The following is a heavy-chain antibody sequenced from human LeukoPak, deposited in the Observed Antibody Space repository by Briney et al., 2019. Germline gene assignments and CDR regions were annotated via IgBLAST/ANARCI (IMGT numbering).Heavy chain of an antibody. V-gene: IGHV1-24*01. D-gene: IGHD5/OR15-5a*01. CDR3: ATFCVYDLLECFDY. Sequence: ASVKVSCKVSGDNLSELTVHWVRQAPGKGVEWIGGFDPEEGERLYAQKFEGRVTMTEDTSTDTAYMQLTSLRSEDTAAYYCATFCVYDLLECFDYWGQGTLGTVSS. CDR2: FDPEEGER. CDR1: GDNLSELT. J-gene: IGHJ4*02.